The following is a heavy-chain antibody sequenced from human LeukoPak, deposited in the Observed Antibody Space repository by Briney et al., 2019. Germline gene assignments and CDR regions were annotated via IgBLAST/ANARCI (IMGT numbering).Heavy chain of an antibody. CDR1: GASISGSSYY. Sequence: SETLSLTCTVSGASISGSSYYWGWIRQPPGKGLEWIGSIYYSGGTYYNPSLKSRVTISVDTSKNQFSLKLSSVTAADTAVYYCAIHAGYSSIWFDFDYWGQGTLVTVSS. V-gene: IGHV4-39*01. J-gene: IGHJ4*02. D-gene: IGHD6-13*01. CDR3: AIHAGYSSIWFDFDY. CDR2: IYYSGGT.